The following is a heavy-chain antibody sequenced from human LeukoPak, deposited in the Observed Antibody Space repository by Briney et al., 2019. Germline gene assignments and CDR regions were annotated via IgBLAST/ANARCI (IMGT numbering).Heavy chain of an antibody. Sequence: GGSLRLSCTASGFTFGDYAMNWVRQAPGKGLEWVGFIRSDAYGGTTEYAASVKGRFTISRDDSKSIAYLQMNSLKTEDTAVYFCTRYRGYFDNWGQGTLVTVSS. J-gene: IGHJ4*02. V-gene: IGHV3-49*04. CDR2: IRSDAYGGTT. D-gene: IGHD3-10*01. CDR3: TRYRGYFDN. CDR1: GFTFGDYA.